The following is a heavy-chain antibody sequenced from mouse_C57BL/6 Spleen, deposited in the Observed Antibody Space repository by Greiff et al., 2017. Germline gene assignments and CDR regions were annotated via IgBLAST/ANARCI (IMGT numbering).Heavy chain of an antibody. Sequence: EVKLVESGGGLVKPGGSLKLSCAASGFTFSSYTMSWVRQTPEKRLEWVATISGGGGNTYYPDSVKGRFTISRDNAKTTLYLQMSSLRSEDTALYYCASLYYYGSSYAWFAYWGQGTLVTVSA. CDR2: ISGGGGNT. V-gene: IGHV5-9*01. CDR3: ASLYYYGSSYAWFAY. CDR1: GFTFSSYT. D-gene: IGHD1-1*01. J-gene: IGHJ3*01.